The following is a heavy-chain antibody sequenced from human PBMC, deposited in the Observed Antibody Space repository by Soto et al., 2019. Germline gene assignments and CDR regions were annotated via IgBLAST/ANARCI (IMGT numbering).Heavy chain of an antibody. J-gene: IGHJ3*02. CDR3: ARVSVDTHPEDDAFDI. CDR2: INPSGGST. V-gene: IGHV1-46*01. D-gene: IGHD5-18*01. CDR1: GYTFTSYY. Sequence: QVQLVQSGAEVKKPGASVKVSCKASGYTFTSYYMHWVRQAPGQGLEWMGIINPSGGSTSYAQKFQGRVTMTRDTSTSTVYMELSSLRSEDTAVYYCARVSVDTHPEDDAFDIWGQGTMVTVSS.